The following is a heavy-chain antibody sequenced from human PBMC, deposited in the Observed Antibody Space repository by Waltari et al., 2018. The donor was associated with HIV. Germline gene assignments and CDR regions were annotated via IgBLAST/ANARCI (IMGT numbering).Heavy chain of an antibody. V-gene: IGHV1-2*02. CDR2: INPNSGGT. D-gene: IGHD6-19*01. J-gene: IGHJ5*02. CDR3: ARAYSGDWYGGGGWFDP. CDR1: GYTFTDSN. Sequence: QVQLVPSGAQAKKPGASVKVSCKTSGYTFTDSNLHWVRQAPGQGLVGMGCINPNSGGTNYAQKLPDRVTITRDTCITASYRELRGLGGDGTAVHYCARAYSGDWYGGGGWFDPGGQGSLVTVSA.